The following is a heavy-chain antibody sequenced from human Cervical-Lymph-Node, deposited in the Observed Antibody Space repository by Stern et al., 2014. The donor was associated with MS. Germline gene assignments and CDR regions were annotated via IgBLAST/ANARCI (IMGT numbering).Heavy chain of an antibody. Sequence: QVQLMQSGAEGKKPGASVKVSCKASGYTFTTYYIHWVRKAPGQGIEWMGFINPSGSTPKYAQKFQGRVTITRDTSTSTVYMELSNLTSEDTAVYYCARVLAAGTGINYWGQGTLVTVSS. CDR1: GYTFTTYY. J-gene: IGHJ4*02. CDR3: ARVLAAGTGINY. CDR2: INPSGSTP. D-gene: IGHD6-13*01. V-gene: IGHV1-46*01.